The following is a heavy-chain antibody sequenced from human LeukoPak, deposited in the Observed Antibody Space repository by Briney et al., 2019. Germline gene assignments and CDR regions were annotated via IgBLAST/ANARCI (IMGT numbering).Heavy chain of an antibody. V-gene: IGHV6-1*01. CDR3: ARLSYDSSGYYPYYFDY. J-gene: IGHJ4*02. CDR1: GDSVSSNSAT. Sequence: SQTLSLTCAISGDSVSSNSATWYWIRQSPSRGLEWLGRTYYRSKWSNDYAVSVKSRITINPDTSKNQFSLQLSSVTAADTAVYYCARLSYDSSGYYPYYFDYWGQGTLVTVSS. D-gene: IGHD3-22*01. CDR2: TYYRSKWSN.